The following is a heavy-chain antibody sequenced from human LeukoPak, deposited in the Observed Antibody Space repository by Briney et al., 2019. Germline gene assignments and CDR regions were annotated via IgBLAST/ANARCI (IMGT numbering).Heavy chain of an antibody. J-gene: IGHJ5*02. Sequence: PSETLSLTCAVSGGSISSSNWWSWVRQPPGKGLEWIGEIYHSGSTNYNPSLKSRVTISVDKSKNQFSLKLSSVTAADTAVYYCARAEWGYCSGGSCYSGNNWFDPWGQGTLVTVSS. D-gene: IGHD2-15*01. CDR2: IYHSGST. V-gene: IGHV4-4*02. CDR1: GGSISSSNW. CDR3: ARAEWGYCSGGSCYSGNNWFDP.